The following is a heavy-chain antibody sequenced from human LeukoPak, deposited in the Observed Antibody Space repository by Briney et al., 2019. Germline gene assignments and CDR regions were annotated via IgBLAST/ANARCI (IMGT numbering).Heavy chain of an antibody. V-gene: IGHV1-2*02. D-gene: IGHD6-19*01. Sequence: ASVKVSCKASGYTFTCYYMHWVRQAPGQGVEWMGWINPNSGGTNYAQKFQGRVTMTSDTSISTAYMELSRLTSDDTAVYYCARPGYSSGWYVDYWGQGTLVTVSS. J-gene: IGHJ4*02. CDR3: ARPGYSSGWYVDY. CDR1: GYTFTCYY. CDR2: INPNSGGT.